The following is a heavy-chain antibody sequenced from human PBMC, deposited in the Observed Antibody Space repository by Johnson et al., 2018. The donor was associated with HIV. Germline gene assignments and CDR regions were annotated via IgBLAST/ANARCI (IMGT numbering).Heavy chain of an antibody. CDR2: IKSKTDGGTT. Sequence: MLLVESGGGVVQPGQSLRLSCAASGFTFSNAWMSWVRQAPGKGLEWVGRIKSKTDGGTTDYAAPVKGRFTISRDDSKNTLYLQMNSLKTEDTAVYYCTTDDAPSYGDYGEAFDIWGQGTMVTVSS. V-gene: IGHV3-15*01. CDR1: GFTFSNAW. J-gene: IGHJ3*02. CDR3: TTDDAPSYGDYGEAFDI. D-gene: IGHD4-17*01.